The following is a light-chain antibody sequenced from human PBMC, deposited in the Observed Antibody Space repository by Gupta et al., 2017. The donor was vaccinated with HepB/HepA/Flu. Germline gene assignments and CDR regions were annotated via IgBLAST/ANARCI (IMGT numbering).Light chain of an antibody. CDR2: WAS. CDR3: QQDYSTPLT. CDR1: QSVLYSSNNKNY. V-gene: IGKV4-1*01. J-gene: IGKJ4*01. Sequence: DIVMTQSPDSLAVSLCERATINCKSSQSVLYSSNNKNYLAWYQQKPGQPPKLLIYWASTRESGVPDRFSGSGSGTDFTLTISSLQAEDVAVYYCQQDYSTPLTFGGGTKVEIK.